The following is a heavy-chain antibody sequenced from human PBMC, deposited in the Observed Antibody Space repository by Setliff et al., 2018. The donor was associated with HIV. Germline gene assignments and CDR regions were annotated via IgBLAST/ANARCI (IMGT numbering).Heavy chain of an antibody. V-gene: IGHV1-18*01. CDR3: ARDDYGDYVGDY. Sequence: ASVKVSCKASDHTFSSYDVTWVRQAPEQGLEWMGGIRPYNGNTNYAQKLQGRVTMTTDTSTSTAYMELRSLRSDDSAVYYCARDDYGDYVGDYWGQGTLVTVSS. CDR1: DHTFSSYD. CDR2: IRPYNGNT. D-gene: IGHD4-17*01. J-gene: IGHJ4*02.